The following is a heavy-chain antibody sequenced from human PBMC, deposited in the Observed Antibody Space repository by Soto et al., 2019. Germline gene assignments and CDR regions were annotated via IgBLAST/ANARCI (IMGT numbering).Heavy chain of an antibody. J-gene: IGHJ6*02. CDR2: IIPIFGTA. Sequence: QVQLVQSGAEVKKPGSSVKVSCKASGGTFSSYAISWVRQAPGQGLEWMGGIIPIFGTANYAQKFQGRVTITADESTSTGYMAVSSVGSEDTAVYYCARERGRRRYSYGPNYYYYYGMDVWGQGTTVTVSS. CDR1: GGTFSSYA. CDR3: ARERGRRRYSYGPNYYYYYGMDV. D-gene: IGHD5-18*01. V-gene: IGHV1-69*01.